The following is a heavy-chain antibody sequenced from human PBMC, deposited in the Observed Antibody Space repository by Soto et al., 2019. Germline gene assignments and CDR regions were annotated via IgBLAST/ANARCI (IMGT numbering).Heavy chain of an antibody. V-gene: IGHV1-8*01. CDR2: MNPNSGNT. J-gene: IGHJ5*02. D-gene: IGHD6-6*01. CDR1: GYTFTSYD. Sequence: QVQLVQSGAEVKKPGASVKVSCKASGYTFTSYDINWVRQATGQGLEWMGWMNPNSGNTGYAQKFQGRDTMSRNTSIRTAYMEMGSLRSENTGVYYCAGGDQYSSSSVYNWFDPWGQGTLVTVSS. CDR3: AGGDQYSSSSVYNWFDP.